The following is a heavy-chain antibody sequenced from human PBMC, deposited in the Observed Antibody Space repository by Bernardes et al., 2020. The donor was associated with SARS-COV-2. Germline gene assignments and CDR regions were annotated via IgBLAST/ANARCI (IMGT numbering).Heavy chain of an antibody. D-gene: IGHD2-8*01. CDR1: GYTFTGYY. CDR3: ARDRYYCTNGVCYSSEAGPYYYGMDV. CDR2: INPNSGGT. V-gene: IGHV1-2*02. Sequence: ASVKVSCKASGYTFTGYYMHWVRQAPGQGLEWMGWINPNSGGTTYAQKFQGRVTMTRDTSISTAYMELSRLRSDDTAVYYCARDRYYCTNGVCYSSEAGPYYYGMDVWGQGTTVTGSS. J-gene: IGHJ6*02.